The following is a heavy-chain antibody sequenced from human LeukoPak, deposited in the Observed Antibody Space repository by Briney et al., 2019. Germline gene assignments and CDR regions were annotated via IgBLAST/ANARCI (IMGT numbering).Heavy chain of an antibody. D-gene: IGHD1-1*01. Sequence: PSETLSLTCTVSGDSISSYFWTWIRQPAGKGLEWIGRIYTSGTSNYNPSLKSRVTMSIDTPKNHFSLNLSSVTAADTAVYYCAREVEPRARAFDMWDQGTMVTVSS. CDR2: IYTSGTS. V-gene: IGHV4-4*07. J-gene: IGHJ3*02. CDR1: GDSISSYF. CDR3: AREVEPRARAFDM.